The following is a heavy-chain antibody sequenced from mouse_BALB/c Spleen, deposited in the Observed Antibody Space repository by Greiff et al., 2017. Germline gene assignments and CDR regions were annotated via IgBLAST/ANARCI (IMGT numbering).Heavy chain of an antibody. CDR3: AREGVYYGYVSPFAY. D-gene: IGHD1-2*01. CDR2: IYPYNGGT. V-gene: IGHV1S29*02. Sequence: EVQLQQSGPELVKPGASVKISCKASGYTFTDYNMHWVKQSHGKSLEWIGYIYPYNGGTGYNQKFKSKATLTVDNSSSTAYMELRSLTSEDSAVYYCAREGVYYGYVSPFAYWGQGTLVTVSA. J-gene: IGHJ3*01. CDR1: GYTFTDYN.